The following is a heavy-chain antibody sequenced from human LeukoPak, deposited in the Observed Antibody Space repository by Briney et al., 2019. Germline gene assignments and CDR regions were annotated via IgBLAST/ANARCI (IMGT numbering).Heavy chain of an antibody. CDR1: GFTFSNYW. CDR2: ISNDGRRT. Sequence: PGGSLRLSCAASGFTFSNYWMHWVRQAPGKGLVWVSRISNDGRRTDYADSVKGRFTISRDNAENTLSLQMNSLRDEDTAVYYCATCDDGSGHNWFDPWGQGTLVTVSS. V-gene: IGHV3-74*01. J-gene: IGHJ5*02. CDR3: ATCDDGSGHNWFDP. D-gene: IGHD6-19*01.